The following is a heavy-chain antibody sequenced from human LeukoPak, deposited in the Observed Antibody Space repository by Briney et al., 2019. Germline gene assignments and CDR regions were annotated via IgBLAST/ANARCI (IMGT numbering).Heavy chain of an antibody. CDR3: AKGYSSSWHYSDY. J-gene: IGHJ4*02. Sequence: GGSLRLSCAASGFTFSSYAMSRVRQAPGKGLEWVSTISGSGGTTYYADSVKGRFTISRDTSKNALSLQMNSLRAEDTAVYYCAKGYSSSWHYSDYWGQGTLVTVSS. D-gene: IGHD6-13*01. V-gene: IGHV3-23*01. CDR1: GFTFSSYA. CDR2: ISGSGGTT.